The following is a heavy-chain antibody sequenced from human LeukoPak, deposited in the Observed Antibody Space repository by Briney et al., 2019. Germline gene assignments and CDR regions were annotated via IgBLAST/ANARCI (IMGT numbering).Heavy chain of an antibody. CDR1: GFTFSSYV. CDR2: ISGGGGRT. V-gene: IGHV3-23*01. Sequence: GGSLRLSCAASGFTFSSYVMSWVRQAPGKGLEWVSAISGGGGRTYYADSVKGRFTISRDNSKNTLYLQMNSLRAEDTAVYYCAKGWASTVQNYADYWGQGTLVTVSS. D-gene: IGHD2-2*01. J-gene: IGHJ4*02. CDR3: AKGWASTVQNYADY.